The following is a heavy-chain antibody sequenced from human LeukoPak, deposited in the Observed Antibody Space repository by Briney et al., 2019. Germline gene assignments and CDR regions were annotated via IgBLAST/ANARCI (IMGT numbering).Heavy chain of an antibody. CDR3: ARGKGENYYDSSGSCFDY. D-gene: IGHD3-22*01. V-gene: IGHV1-18*04. CDR2: ISAYNGNT. Sequence: GASVKVSCKASGYTFTGYYFHWVRQAPGQGLEWMGWISAYNGNTNYAQKLQGRVTMTTDTSTSTAYMELRSLRSDDTAVYYCARGKGENYYDSSGSCFDYWGQGTLVTVSS. J-gene: IGHJ4*02. CDR1: GYTFTGYY.